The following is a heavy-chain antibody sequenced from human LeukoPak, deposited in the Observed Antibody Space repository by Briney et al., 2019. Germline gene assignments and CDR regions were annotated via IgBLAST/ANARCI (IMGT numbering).Heavy chain of an antibody. CDR1: GGSFSGYY. J-gene: IGHJ6*02. CDR2: INHSGST. V-gene: IGHV4-34*01. Sequence: SETLSLTCAVYGGSFSGYYWSWIRQPPGKGLEWIGEINHSGSTNYNPSLKSRVTISVDTSKNQFSLKLSSVTAADTAVYYCASNRYCSGGSCYPDYYGMDVWGQGTTVTVSS. D-gene: IGHD2-15*01. CDR3: ASNRYCSGGSCYPDYYGMDV.